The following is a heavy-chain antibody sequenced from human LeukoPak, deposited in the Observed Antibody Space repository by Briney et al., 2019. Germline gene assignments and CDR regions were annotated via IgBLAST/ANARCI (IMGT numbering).Heavy chain of an antibody. CDR1: GGSISSYY. Sequence: SETLSLTCTVSGGSISSYYWSWIRQPPGKGLEWIGYIYYSGSTNYNPSLKSRVTISVATSKNQFSLKLSSVTAADTAVYYCARDGLLPGIAAAGLFDYWGQGTLVTVSS. J-gene: IGHJ4*02. V-gene: IGHV4-59*01. CDR2: IYYSGST. D-gene: IGHD6-13*01. CDR3: ARDGLLPGIAAAGLFDY.